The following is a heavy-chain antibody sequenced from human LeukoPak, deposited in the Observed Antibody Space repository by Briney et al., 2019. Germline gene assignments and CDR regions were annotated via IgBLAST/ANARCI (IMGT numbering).Heavy chain of an antibody. CDR2: IRGSGRSP. Sequence: GGSLRLSCAASGFTFSTYAMTWVRQAQGRGLEWVSAIRGSGRSPFYADSVKGRFTISRDNTRNTLYLQMNSLRAEDTALYYCARDPNGDYIVAFEMWGQGIMVTVSS. CDR3: ARDPNGDYIVAFEM. D-gene: IGHD2-8*01. J-gene: IGHJ3*02. CDR1: GFTFSTYA. V-gene: IGHV3-23*01.